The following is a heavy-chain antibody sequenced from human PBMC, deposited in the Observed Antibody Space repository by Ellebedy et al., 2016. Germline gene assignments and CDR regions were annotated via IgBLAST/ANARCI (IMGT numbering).Heavy chain of an antibody. Sequence: GESLKISCAASGFTFSSYSMNWVRQAPGKGLEWVGRIKSKSDGGTTDYAAPVTGRFTISRDDSTNTLYLQMNSLKTEDTAVYYCTTQHCNYGVCLNYLTYWGQGTLATVSS. J-gene: IGHJ4*02. D-gene: IGHD2-8*01. CDR2: IKSKSDGGTT. CDR3: TTQHCNYGVCLNYLTY. CDR1: GFTFSSYS. V-gene: IGHV3-15*07.